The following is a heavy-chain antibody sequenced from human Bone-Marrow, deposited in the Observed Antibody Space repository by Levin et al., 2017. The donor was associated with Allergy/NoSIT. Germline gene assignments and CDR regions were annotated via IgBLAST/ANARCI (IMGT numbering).Heavy chain of an antibody. D-gene: IGHD6-19*01. Sequence: QSGPTLVKPTQTLSLTCGFSGDSVSRVTTAWNWISQSPSRGLEWLGRTYYRSKWYYDYALSVKSRLVISPDPSENQFSLQLKSVSPDDTAVYYCARGAAGWDVWGQGIQVTVSS. CDR3: ARGAAGWDV. V-gene: IGHV6-1*01. CDR2: TYYRSKWYY. J-gene: IGHJ4*02. CDR1: GDSVSRVTTA.